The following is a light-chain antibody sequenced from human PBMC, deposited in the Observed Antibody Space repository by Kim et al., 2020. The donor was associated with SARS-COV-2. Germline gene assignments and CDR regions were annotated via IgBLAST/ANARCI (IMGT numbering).Light chain of an antibody. CDR3: KQYETYWT. CDR2: QAS. CDR1: QSVDGW. J-gene: IGKJ1*01. V-gene: IGKV1-5*03. Sequence: DIHMTQSPSTLSAFVGDRVTMTCRASQSVDGWLAWYQQKPGKAPRLLIYQASKLASGVPSRFSGSGSGTDFTLTVSNLQSDDSAVYYCKQYETYWTFGPGTRVEIK.